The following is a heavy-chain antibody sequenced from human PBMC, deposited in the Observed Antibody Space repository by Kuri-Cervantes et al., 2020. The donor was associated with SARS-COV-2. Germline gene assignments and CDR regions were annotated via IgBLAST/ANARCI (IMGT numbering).Heavy chain of an antibody. J-gene: IGHJ6*02. CDR3: ARDLYYYDSSGPEGYYYYGMDV. CDR1: GGTFSSYA. CDR2: IIPIFGTA. D-gene: IGHD3-22*01. Sequence: SVKVSCKASGGTFSSYAISWVRQAPGQGLEWMGGIIPIFGTANYAQKFQGRVTITADKSTSTAYMELSSLRSEDKAVYYCARDLYYYDSSGPEGYYYYGMDVWGQGTTVTVSS. V-gene: IGHV1-69*06.